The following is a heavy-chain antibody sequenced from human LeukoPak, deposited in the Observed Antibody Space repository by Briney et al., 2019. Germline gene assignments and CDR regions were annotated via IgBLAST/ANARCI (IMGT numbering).Heavy chain of an antibody. CDR2: ISGGGGST. D-gene: IGHD4-17*01. J-gene: IGHJ4*02. Sequence: PGGSLRLSCAASGFTFSSYAMSWVRQAPGKGLECVSTISGGGGSTYYADSVKGRFTISRDNSNKTLYLQMNSLRAEDTAVYYCAKDHASVTSDYFDYWGQGALVTVSS. V-gene: IGHV3-23*01. CDR1: GFTFSSYA. CDR3: AKDHASVTSDYFDY.